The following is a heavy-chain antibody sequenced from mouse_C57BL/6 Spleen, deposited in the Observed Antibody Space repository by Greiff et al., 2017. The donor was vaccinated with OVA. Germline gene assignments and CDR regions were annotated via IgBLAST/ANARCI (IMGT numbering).Heavy chain of an antibody. J-gene: IGHJ2*01. Sequence: QVQLKQSGAELVRPGASVKLSCKASGYTFTDYYINWVKQRPGQGLEWIARIYPGSGNTYYNEKFKGKATLTAEKSSSTAYMQLSSLTSEDSAVYFCLYGSSYGDYWGQGTTLTVSS. CDR3: LYGSSYGDY. CDR1: GYTFTDYY. V-gene: IGHV1-76*01. D-gene: IGHD1-1*01. CDR2: IYPGSGNT.